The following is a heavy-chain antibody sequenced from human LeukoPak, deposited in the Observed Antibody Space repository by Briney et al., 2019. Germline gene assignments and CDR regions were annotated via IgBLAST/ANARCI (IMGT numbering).Heavy chain of an antibody. CDR1: GFTFSSYA. J-gene: IGHJ4*02. CDR3: AKDPAGVGADY. CDR2: ISGSGDNT. D-gene: IGHD1-26*01. Sequence: GGSLRLSCAASGFTFSSYAMSWVRQAPGKGLEWVSGISGSGDNTYYADSVKGRFTISRDNSKNTLYVQVNSLGTEDTAVYYCAKDPAGVGADYWGQGTLVTVSS. V-gene: IGHV3-23*01.